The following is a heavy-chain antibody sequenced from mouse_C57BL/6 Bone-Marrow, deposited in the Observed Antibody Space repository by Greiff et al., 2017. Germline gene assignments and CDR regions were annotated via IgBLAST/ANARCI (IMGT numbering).Heavy chain of an antibody. D-gene: IGHD1-1*01. CDR1: GYTFTSYW. Sequence: QVQLQQPGPELVKPGASVKLSCKASGYTFTSYWMHWVKQRPGQGLEWIGNINPSNGGTNYNEKFKSKATLTVDKSSSTAYMQLSRLTSEDSAVYYCARGGLSTVVATRYCDQGTTLTVSS. CDR3: ARGGLSTVVATRY. J-gene: IGHJ2*01. V-gene: IGHV1-53*01. CDR2: INPSNGGT.